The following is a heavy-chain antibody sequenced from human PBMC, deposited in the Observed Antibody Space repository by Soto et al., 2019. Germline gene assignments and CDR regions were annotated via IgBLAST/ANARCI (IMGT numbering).Heavy chain of an antibody. CDR1: GFTFSNAW. D-gene: IGHD3-22*01. CDR3: TTDQASQVSMIVVF. Sequence: GGSLRLSCAASGFTFSNAWMNWVRQAPGKGPEWVGRIKSKTDGGTTDYAAPVKGRFTISRDDSKNTLYLQMNSLKTEDTAVYYCTTDQASQVSMIVVFWGQGTLVTVSS. CDR2: IKSKTDGGTT. V-gene: IGHV3-15*07. J-gene: IGHJ4*02.